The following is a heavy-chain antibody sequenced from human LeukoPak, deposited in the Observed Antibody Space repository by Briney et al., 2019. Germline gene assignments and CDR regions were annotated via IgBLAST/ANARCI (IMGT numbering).Heavy chain of an antibody. CDR2: ISGAGGTT. J-gene: IGHJ4*02. D-gene: IGHD4-23*01. V-gene: IGHV3-23*01. CDR1: GFTFSSYA. Sequence: GGSLRLSCAASGFTFSSYAMSWVRQAPGKGLQWVSTISGAGGTTYYADSVKGRLTISRDNSKNTLYLQMNSLRAEDTALYYCAKDRSFGGNSDYFDYWGQGTPVTVSS. CDR3: AKDRSFGGNSDYFDY.